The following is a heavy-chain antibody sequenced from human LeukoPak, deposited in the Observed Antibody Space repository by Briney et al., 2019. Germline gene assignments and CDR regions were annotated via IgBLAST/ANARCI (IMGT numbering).Heavy chain of an antibody. J-gene: IGHJ5*02. V-gene: IGHV4/OR15-8*02. D-gene: IGHD2-21*01. CDR2: IFQSGET. Sequence: SGTLSLTCSVSGGSIISSNWWGWIRQPPGKGLEWIGEIFQSGETDYNPSLRSRVIISINKSKNQFSLQLSSVTAADTAIYYCARHFRLVVENWFDPWGQGTLVTVSS. CDR1: GGSIISSNW. CDR3: ARHFRLVVENWFDP.